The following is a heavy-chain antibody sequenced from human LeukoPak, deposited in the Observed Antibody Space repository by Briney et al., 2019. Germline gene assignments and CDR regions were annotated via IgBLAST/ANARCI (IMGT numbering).Heavy chain of an antibody. Sequence: SETLSLTCTVSGGSISSGGYYWSCIRQPPGKGLEWIGYIYYSGSTNYNPSLKSRVTISVDTSKHQFSLKLSSVTAADTAVYYCARGGITILHNWFDPWGQGTLVTVSS. J-gene: IGHJ5*02. V-gene: IGHV4-61*08. CDR2: IYYSGST. CDR3: ARGGITILHNWFDP. CDR1: GGSISSGGYY. D-gene: IGHD3-3*01.